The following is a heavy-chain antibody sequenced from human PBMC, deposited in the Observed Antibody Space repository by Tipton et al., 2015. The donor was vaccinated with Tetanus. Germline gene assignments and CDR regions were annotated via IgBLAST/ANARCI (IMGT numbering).Heavy chain of an antibody. V-gene: IGHV3-7*01. CDR2: IKQDGNEK. CDR1: GFTFSSYW. CDR3: ARGLPYYYDSSGYDLGTTDY. D-gene: IGHD3-22*01. J-gene: IGHJ4*02. Sequence: QLVQSGGGLVQPGGSLRLSCAASGFTFSSYWMSWVRQAPGKGLEWVANIKQDGNEKYYVDSVKGRFTISRDNAKNSLYLQMNSLRAEDTAVYYCARGLPYYYDSSGYDLGTTDYWGQGTLVTVSS.